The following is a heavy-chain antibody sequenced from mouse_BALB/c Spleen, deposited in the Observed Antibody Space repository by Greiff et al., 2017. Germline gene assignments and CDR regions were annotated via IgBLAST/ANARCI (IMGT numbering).Heavy chain of an antibody. CDR1: GYSITSDYA. Sequence: DVKLQESGPGLVKPSQSLSLTCTVTGYSITSDYAWNWIRQFPGNKLEWMGYISYSGSTSYNPSLKSRISITRDTSKNQFFLQLNSVTTEDTATYYCARRVYYDYDGAMDYWGQGTSVTVSS. CDR2: ISYSGST. J-gene: IGHJ4*01. D-gene: IGHD2-4*01. V-gene: IGHV3-2*02. CDR3: ARRVYYDYDGAMDY.